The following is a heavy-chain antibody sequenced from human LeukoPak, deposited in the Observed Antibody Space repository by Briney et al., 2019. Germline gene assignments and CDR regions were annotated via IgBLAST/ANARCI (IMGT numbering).Heavy chain of an antibody. CDR1: GGSFSGYY. CDR2: INHSGST. V-gene: IGHV4-34*01. Sequence: SETLSLTCAVYGGSFSGYYWSWIRQPPGKGLEWIGEINHSGSTNYNPSLKSRVAISVDTSKNQFSLKLSSVTAADTAVYYCARGIRRFDPWGQGTLVTVSS. CDR3: ARGIRRFDP. D-gene: IGHD1-1*01. J-gene: IGHJ5*02.